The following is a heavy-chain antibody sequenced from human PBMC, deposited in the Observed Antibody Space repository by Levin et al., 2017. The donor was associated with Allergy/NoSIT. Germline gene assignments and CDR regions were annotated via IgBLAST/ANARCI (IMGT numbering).Heavy chain of an antibody. V-gene: IGHV3-7*02. CDR3: ARYIDFVSGSYGEFDY. Sequence: GESLKISCASSGFTFSNYWMTWVRQAPGKGLEWVANIKQDGSEKYYVDSVKGRFTISRDNAKNSLFLQTNSLRAEDTAVYYCARYIDFVSGSYGEFDYWGQGTLVTVSS. CDR2: IKQDGSEK. D-gene: IGHD3-10*01. CDR1: GFTFSNYW. J-gene: IGHJ4*02.